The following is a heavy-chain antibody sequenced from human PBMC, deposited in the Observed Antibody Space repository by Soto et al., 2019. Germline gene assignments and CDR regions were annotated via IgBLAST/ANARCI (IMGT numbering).Heavy chain of an antibody. CDR2: INPSGGST. CDR1: GYTFTSYY. J-gene: IGHJ3*02. CDR3: ARDHLRIAASPDAFDI. D-gene: IGHD6-25*01. Sequence: ASVKVSCKASGYTFTSYYMQWVRQAPGQGLEWMGIINPSGGSTSYAQKFQGRVTMTRDTSTSTVYMELSSLRSEDTAVYYCARDHLRIAASPDAFDIWGQGTMVTVSS. V-gene: IGHV1-46*01.